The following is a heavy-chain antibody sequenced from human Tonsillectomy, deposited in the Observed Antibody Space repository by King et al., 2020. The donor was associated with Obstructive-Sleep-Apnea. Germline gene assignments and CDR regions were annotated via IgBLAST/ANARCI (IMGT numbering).Heavy chain of an antibody. D-gene: IGHD5-18*01. V-gene: IGHV4-59*01. CDR3: VRDWGGYSSASNWFDP. CDR1: GGSISSYY. J-gene: IGHJ5*02. Sequence: QLQESGPGLVKPSETLSLTCTVSGGSISSYYYWSWIRQAPGKALEWIGNIYYSGSTNYNPSLKSRVTISMDTSKNQFSLKLNSVTAADTAMYYCVRDWGGYSSASNWFDPWGQGTLVTVSS. CDR2: IYYSGST.